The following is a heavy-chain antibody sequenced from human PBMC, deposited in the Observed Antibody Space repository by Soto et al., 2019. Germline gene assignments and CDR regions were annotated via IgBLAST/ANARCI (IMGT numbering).Heavy chain of an antibody. J-gene: IGHJ4*02. CDR3: ARGTAAIYTY. CDR1: GYAFTTYG. D-gene: IGHD2-2*01. V-gene: IGHV1-18*01. CDR2: ITGHKGDT. Sequence: QLVQSAAEMKQPGAAVRVSCKASGYAFTTYGFSWVRQAPGQGLEWMGWITGHKGDTKYTEKFQDRLTLTRDTSTAKTYMELSNMILDDSAIYYCARGTAAIYTYWGQGPLVTVS.